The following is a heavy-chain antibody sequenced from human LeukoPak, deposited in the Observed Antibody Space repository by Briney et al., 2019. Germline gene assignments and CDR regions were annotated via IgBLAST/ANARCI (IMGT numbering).Heavy chain of an antibody. Sequence: GASVKVSCKASGYSFTTYYMHWVRQAPGQGLEWMGWINPNSGGTNSAQKFQGRVTMTRDTSVSTAYMELSRLRSDDTAVYYCARDHCTSSGCYEYYYYGVDVWGQGTTVTVSS. CDR2: INPNSGGT. CDR3: ARDHCTSSGCYEYYYYGVDV. V-gene: IGHV1-2*02. CDR1: GYSFTTYY. D-gene: IGHD2-2*01. J-gene: IGHJ6*02.